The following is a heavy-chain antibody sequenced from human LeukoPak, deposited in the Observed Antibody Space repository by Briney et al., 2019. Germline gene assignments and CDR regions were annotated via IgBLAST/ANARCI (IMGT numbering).Heavy chain of an antibody. CDR2: INPNSGGT. CDR1: GYTFTGYY. CDR3: ARDRAAAGANWFDP. V-gene: IGHV1-2*02. D-gene: IGHD6-13*01. Sequence: GSVKVSCKASGYTFTGYYMHWVRQAPGQGLEWMGWINPNSGGTNYAQKFQGRVTMTRDTSVSTAYMELSRLRSGDTAVYYCARDRAAAGANWFDPWGQGTLVTVSS. J-gene: IGHJ5*02.